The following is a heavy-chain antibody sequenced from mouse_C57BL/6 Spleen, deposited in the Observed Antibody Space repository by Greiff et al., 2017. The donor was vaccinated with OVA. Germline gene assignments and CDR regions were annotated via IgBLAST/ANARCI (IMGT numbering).Heavy chain of an antibody. J-gene: IGHJ2*01. CDR3: ARIHYGSSYGYFDY. CDR1: GYTFTDYN. Sequence: VQLKESGPELVKPGASVKMSCKASGYTFTDYNMHWVKQSHGKSLEWIGYINPNNGGTSYNQKFKGKATLTVNKSSSTAYMELRSLTSEDSAVYYCARIHYGSSYGYFDYWGQGTTLTVSS. D-gene: IGHD1-1*01. CDR2: INPNNGGT. V-gene: IGHV1-22*01.